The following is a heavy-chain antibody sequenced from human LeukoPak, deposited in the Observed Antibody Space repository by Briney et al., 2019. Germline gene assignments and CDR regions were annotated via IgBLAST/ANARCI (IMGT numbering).Heavy chain of an antibody. CDR2: IGSSSSYI. J-gene: IGHJ4*02. CDR1: GFTFSSYS. D-gene: IGHD4-17*01. CDR3: ARDTRGHDYGDYGPDY. Sequence: GGSLRLSCAASGFTFSSYSMNWVRQAPGKGLEWVSSIGSSSSYIYYADSVKGRFTISRGNAKNSLYLQMNSLRAEDTAVYYCARDTRGHDYGDYGPDYWGQGTLVTVSS. V-gene: IGHV3-21*01.